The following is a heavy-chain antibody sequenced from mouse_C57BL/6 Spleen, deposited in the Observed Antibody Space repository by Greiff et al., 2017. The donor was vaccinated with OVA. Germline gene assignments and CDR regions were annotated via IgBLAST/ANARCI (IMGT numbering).Heavy chain of an antibody. CDR1: GFTFTDYY. Sequence: EVKLVESGGGLVQPGGSLSLSCAASGFTFTDYYMSWVRQPPGKALAWLGFIRNKANGYTTEYSASVKGRFTISRDNSQSILYLQMNALRAEDSATYYCARYKSSYAMDYWGQGTSVTVSS. CDR2: IRNKANGYTT. J-gene: IGHJ4*01. V-gene: IGHV7-3*01. D-gene: IGHD1-3*01. CDR3: ARYKSSYAMDY.